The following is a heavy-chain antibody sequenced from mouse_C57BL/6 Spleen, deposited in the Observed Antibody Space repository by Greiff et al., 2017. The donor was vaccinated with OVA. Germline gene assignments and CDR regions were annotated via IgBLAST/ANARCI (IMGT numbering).Heavy chain of an antibody. CDR3: ARRCAGYFDV. CDR1: GYTFTSSW. Sequence: VKLQQSGAELVRPGSSVKLSCKASGYTFTSSWMHWVKQRPIQGLEWIGNIDPSDSVTHYNQKYKDKATLTVDKSPSAAYMQLSSRTSEDSAVYYGARRCAGYFDVWGTGTTVTVSS. V-gene: IGHV1-52*01. J-gene: IGHJ1*03. CDR2: IDPSDSVT.